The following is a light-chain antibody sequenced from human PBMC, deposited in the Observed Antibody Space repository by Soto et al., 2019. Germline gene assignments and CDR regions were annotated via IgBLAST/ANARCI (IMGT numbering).Light chain of an antibody. CDR2: GAS. CDR1: QSVSNNY. Sequence: VLSHSPGALSLSPGERATLSCRASQSVSNNYLAWYQQKPGQAPRLLIYGASNRATGIPDRFSGSGSGTDFTLTISRLEPEDFAVYYCQQYGSSGTFGQGTKVDIK. V-gene: IGKV3-20*01. J-gene: IGKJ1*01. CDR3: QQYGSSGT.